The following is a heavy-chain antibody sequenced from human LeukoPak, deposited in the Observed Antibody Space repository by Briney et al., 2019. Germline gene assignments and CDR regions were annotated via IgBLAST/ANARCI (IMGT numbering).Heavy chain of an antibody. J-gene: IGHJ3*02. CDR3: VLRYFDWLDAFDI. V-gene: IGHV1-8*01. Sequence: ASVKVSCKASGYTFTSYDINWVRQATGQGLEWRGWMNPNSGNTGYAQKFQGRVTMTRNTSISTAYMELSSLRSEDTAVYYCVLRYFDWLDAFDIWGQGTMVTVSS. D-gene: IGHD3-9*01. CDR1: GYTFTSYD. CDR2: MNPNSGNT.